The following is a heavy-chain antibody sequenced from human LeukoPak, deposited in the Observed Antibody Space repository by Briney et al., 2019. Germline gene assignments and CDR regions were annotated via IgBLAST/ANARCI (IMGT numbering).Heavy chain of an antibody. Sequence: GASVTVSCKASGYTFTSYAMNWVRQAPGQGLEWMGWINTNTGNPTYAQGFTGRFVFSLDTSVSTAYLQISSLKAEDTAVYYCAREVIDVEYSSSSPWFDPWGQGTLVTVSS. J-gene: IGHJ5*02. CDR3: AREVIDVEYSSSSPWFDP. V-gene: IGHV7-4-1*02. CDR1: GYTFTSYA. D-gene: IGHD6-6*01. CDR2: INTNTGNP.